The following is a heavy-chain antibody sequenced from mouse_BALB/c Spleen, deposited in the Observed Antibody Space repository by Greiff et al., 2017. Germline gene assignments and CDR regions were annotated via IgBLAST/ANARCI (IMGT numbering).Heavy chain of an antibody. D-gene: IGHD4-1*01. J-gene: IGHJ2*01. Sequence: EVQGVESGGGLVKPGGSLKLSCAASGFTFSSYTMSWVRQTPEKRLEWVATISSGGSYTYYPDSVKGRFTISGDNAKNTLYLQMSSLKSEDTAMYYCTRDWDDYFDYWGQGTTLTVSS. CDR2: ISSGGSYT. V-gene: IGHV5-6-4*01. CDR3: TRDWDDYFDY. CDR1: GFTFSSYT.